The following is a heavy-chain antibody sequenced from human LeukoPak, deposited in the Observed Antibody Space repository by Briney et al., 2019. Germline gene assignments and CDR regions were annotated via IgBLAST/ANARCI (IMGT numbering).Heavy chain of an antibody. CDR1: GCTFSNAW. CDR3: TTVQSIRSGWSRFDY. Sequence: GGSLRLSCAVSGCTFSNAWMSWVRKAPGKGQDWVGRIKSKTDGGTTDYAAPVKGRFTISRDDSKNTLYLQMNSLKTEDTAVYYCTTVQSIRSGWSRFDYWGQGTLVTVSS. J-gene: IGHJ4*02. D-gene: IGHD6-19*01. CDR2: IKSKTDGGTT. V-gene: IGHV3-15*01.